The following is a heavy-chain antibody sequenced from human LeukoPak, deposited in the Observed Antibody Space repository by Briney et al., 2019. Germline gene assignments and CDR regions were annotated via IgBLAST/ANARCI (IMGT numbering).Heavy chain of an antibody. D-gene: IGHD1-20*01. CDR1: GFTFSDYY. V-gene: IGHV3-11*01. CDR3: ATDEGANWNDGRDY. CDR2: ISSSGSTI. Sequence: TGGSLRLSCAASGFTFSDYYMSWIRQAPGKGLEWVSYISSSGSTIYYADSVKGRFTISRDNAKNSLYLQMNSLRAEDTAVYYCATDEGANWNDGRDYWGQGTLVTVSS. J-gene: IGHJ4*02.